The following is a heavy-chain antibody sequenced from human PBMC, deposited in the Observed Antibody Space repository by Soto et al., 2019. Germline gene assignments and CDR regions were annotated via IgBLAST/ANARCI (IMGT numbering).Heavy chain of an antibody. J-gene: IGHJ5*02. CDR3: ARITGYSSGWYRGAGWFDP. V-gene: IGHV4-39*01. CDR2: IYYSGST. CDR1: GGSISSSSYY. D-gene: IGHD6-19*01. Sequence: SETLSLTCTVSGGSISSSSYYWGWIRQPPGKGLEWIGSIYYSGSTYYNPSLKSRVTISVDTSKNQFSLKLSSVTAADTAVYYCARITGYSSGWYRGAGWFDPWGQGTLVTVSS.